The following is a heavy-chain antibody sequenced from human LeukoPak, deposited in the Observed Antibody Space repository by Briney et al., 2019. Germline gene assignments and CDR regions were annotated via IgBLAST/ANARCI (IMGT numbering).Heavy chain of an antibody. Sequence: PGGSLRLSCAASGFTFDDYAMHWVRQPPGKGLEWVSGISWDSGSIGYADSVTGRFTISRDNAKNSLYLQMNSLRAEDTALYYCAKVDHFSGYPGYWGQGTLVTVSS. D-gene: IGHD3-22*01. CDR3: AKVDHFSGYPGY. J-gene: IGHJ4*02. V-gene: IGHV3-9*01. CDR2: ISWDSGSI. CDR1: GFTFDDYA.